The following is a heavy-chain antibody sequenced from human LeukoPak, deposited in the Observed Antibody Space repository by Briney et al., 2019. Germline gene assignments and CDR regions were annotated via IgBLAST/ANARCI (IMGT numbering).Heavy chain of an antibody. D-gene: IGHD3-3*01. CDR1: GFTFSRHG. V-gene: IGHV3-30*03. J-gene: IGHJ4*02. CDR2: ISNDGSRK. Sequence: GGSLRLSCAPSGFTFSRHGMHWVRQAPGKGLEWVAVISNDGSRKYYAHSVEGRFTISRDNSKNTLYLQMDSLRAEDTAVYYCARDRAWNYFDYWGQGTLVTVSS. CDR3: ARDRAWNYFDY.